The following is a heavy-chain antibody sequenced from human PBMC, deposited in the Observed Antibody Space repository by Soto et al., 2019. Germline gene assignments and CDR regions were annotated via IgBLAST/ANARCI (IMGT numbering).Heavy chain of an antibody. CDR2: IYPSDSDI. V-gene: IGHV5-51*01. D-gene: IGHD2-15*01. CDR3: VTSGTSSGRFSDY. Sequence: PGESLKISCKGSGYTFTSYWIGWVRQMPGEGLERMGVIYPSDSDIRYSPSFQGKVTISADKSITPAYLQWSSLKAADTSMYYCVTSGTSSGRFSDYWGQGTLVTVSS. J-gene: IGHJ4*02. CDR1: GYTFTSYW.